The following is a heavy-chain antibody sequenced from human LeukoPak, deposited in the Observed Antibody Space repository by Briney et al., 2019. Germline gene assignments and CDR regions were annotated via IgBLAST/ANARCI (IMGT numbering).Heavy chain of an antibody. D-gene: IGHD6-13*01. Sequence: VASVKVSCKASGYTFTGYYMHWVRQAPGQGLEWMGWINPNSGGTNYAQKFQGRVTMTRDTSISTAYMELSRLRSDDTAVYYCAREAAGYNWFDPWGQGTLVTDSS. V-gene: IGHV1-2*02. J-gene: IGHJ5*02. CDR3: AREAAGYNWFDP. CDR2: INPNSGGT. CDR1: GYTFTGYY.